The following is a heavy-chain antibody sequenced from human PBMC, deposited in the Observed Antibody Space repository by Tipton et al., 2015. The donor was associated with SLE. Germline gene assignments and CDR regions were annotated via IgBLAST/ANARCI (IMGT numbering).Heavy chain of an antibody. V-gene: IGHV5-51*03. CDR3: ARYMGDTLVKSWFDP. D-gene: IGHD3-22*01. CDR2: ILPGGSDT. Sequence: QLVQSGVEVKRPGESLKISCQGSGYSFTDYWIGWVRQMPGKGLEWMGVILPGGSDTRHSPSFEGQVTISADKSVNVAYLQWTSLKASDTGMYYCARYMGDTLVKSWFDPWGQGTLVTVSS. CDR1: GYSFTDYW. J-gene: IGHJ5*02.